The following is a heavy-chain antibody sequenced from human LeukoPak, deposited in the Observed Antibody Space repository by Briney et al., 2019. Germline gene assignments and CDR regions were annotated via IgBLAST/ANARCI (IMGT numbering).Heavy chain of an antibody. CDR3: ARAYSGSYRFDY. D-gene: IGHD1-26*01. CDR1: GFTFSSYG. V-gene: IGHV3-13*01. Sequence: GGSLRLSCAASGFTFSSYGMHWVRQATGKGLEWVSAIGTAGDTYYPGSVKGRFTISRENAKNSLYLQMNSLRAGDTAVYYCARAYSGSYRFDYWGQGTLVTVSS. CDR2: IGTAGDT. J-gene: IGHJ4*02.